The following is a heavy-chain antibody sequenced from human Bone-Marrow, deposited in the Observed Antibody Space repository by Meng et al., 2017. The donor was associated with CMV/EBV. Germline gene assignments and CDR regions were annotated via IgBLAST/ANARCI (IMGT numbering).Heavy chain of an antibody. CDR3: TSRGTGSTRWFDP. V-gene: IGHV4-4*02. CDR1: GGSISSSNW. CDR2: MYHWGSS. Sequence: TGDVSGGSISSSNWWTWVRQPPGKRLEWIGEMYHWGSSSYNPSLKSRITILVDKTKNQFSLKLSSVTAADTAMYYCTSRGTGSTRWFDPWGQGTLVTVSS. J-gene: IGHJ5*02. D-gene: IGHD1-7*01.